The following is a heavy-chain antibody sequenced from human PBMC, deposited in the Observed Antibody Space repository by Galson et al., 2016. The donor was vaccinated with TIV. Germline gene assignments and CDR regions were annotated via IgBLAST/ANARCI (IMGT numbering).Heavy chain of an antibody. Sequence: SLRLSCAASGFSFSTYTVAWVRQAPGKAPFWVSIINYSGVITYYADSVKGRFSISRDNSKNMLHLQMNSLSAEDTAKYYCVRVYNGRFDSWGQGTLVTVST. CDR1: GFSFSTYT. CDR2: INYSGVIT. D-gene: IGHD3-10*01. V-gene: IGHV3-23*01. CDR3: VRVYNGRFDS. J-gene: IGHJ4*02.